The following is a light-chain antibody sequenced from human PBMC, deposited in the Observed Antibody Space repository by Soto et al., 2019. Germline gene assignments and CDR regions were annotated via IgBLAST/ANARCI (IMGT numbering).Light chain of an antibody. V-gene: IGKV3-15*01. CDR1: QNVYTN. Sequence: IVMTQSPATLSVSPGERVTFSCRASQNVYTNLAWYQHKPGQAPRLLISGASTGATGIPARFSGSGSGTEFTLTINSLQSEDFAVYYCQQFYTWPVTFGGGTK. CDR2: GAS. CDR3: QQFYTWPVT. J-gene: IGKJ4*01.